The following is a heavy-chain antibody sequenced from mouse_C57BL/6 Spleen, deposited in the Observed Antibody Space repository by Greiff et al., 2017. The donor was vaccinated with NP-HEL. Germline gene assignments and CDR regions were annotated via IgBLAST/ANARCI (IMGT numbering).Heavy chain of an antibody. CDR2: IDPEDGDT. CDR1: GFNIKDYY. V-gene: IGHV14-1*01. CDR3: TTGITTVVAPDY. Sequence: EVQLQQSGAELVRPGASVKLSCTASGFNIKDYYMHWVKQRPEQGLEWIGRIDPEDGDTEYAPKFQGKATMTADTSSNTAYLQLSSLTSEDTAVYYCTTGITTVVAPDYWGQGTTLTVSS. J-gene: IGHJ2*01. D-gene: IGHD1-1*01.